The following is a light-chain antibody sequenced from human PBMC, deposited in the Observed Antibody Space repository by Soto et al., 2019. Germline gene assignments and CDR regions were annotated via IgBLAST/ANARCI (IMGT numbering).Light chain of an antibody. CDR3: SSYTCRSTPYV. V-gene: IGLV2-14*01. CDR1: SSDVGGYNY. J-gene: IGLJ1*01. CDR2: DVT. Sequence: QSVLTQPASVSGSPGQSITISCTGTSSDVGGYNYVSWYQQHPVKAPKLMIYDVTNRPSGVSDRFSGSKSGNTASLTISGLQAEDEADYYSSSYTCRSTPYVFGTVTKLTVL.